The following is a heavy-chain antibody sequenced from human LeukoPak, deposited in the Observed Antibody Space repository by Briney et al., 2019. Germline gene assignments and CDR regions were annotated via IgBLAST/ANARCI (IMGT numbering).Heavy chain of an antibody. CDR1: GYNY. CDR2: INPNSGGT. CDR3: ARTSGALYFDY. Sequence: ASVKVSCKASGYNYIHWVRQAPGQGLEWMGWINPNSGGTNYAQKFQGRVTMTRDTSISTAYMELSRLRSDDTAVYYCARTSGALYFDYWGQGTLVTVSS. J-gene: IGHJ4*02. D-gene: IGHD3-10*01. V-gene: IGHV1-2*02.